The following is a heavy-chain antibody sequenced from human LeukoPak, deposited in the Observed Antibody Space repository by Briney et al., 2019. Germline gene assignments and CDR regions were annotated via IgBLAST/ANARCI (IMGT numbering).Heavy chain of an antibody. Sequence: GASVTVSCKASGGTFSSYAISWVRQAPGQGLEWMGGIIPIFGTANYAQKFQGRVTITAGESTSTAYMELSSLRSEDTAVYYCARVSAAGKGPDSWGQGTLVTVSS. V-gene: IGHV1-69*13. CDR3: ARVSAAGKGPDS. CDR1: GGTFSSYA. CDR2: IIPIFGTA. D-gene: IGHD6-13*01. J-gene: IGHJ4*02.